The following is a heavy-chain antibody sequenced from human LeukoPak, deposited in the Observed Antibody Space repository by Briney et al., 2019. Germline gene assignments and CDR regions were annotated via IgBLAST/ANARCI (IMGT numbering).Heavy chain of an antibody. CDR3: AKDYGGYSSSSDY. J-gene: IGHJ4*02. Sequence: GGSLRLSCAASGFTFSTYSMNWVRQAPGKGLEWVSYIDTGTSTIYYADSVKGRFTISKDNSKNTLYLQMNSLRAEDTAVYYCAKDYGGYSSSSDYWGQGTLVTVSS. D-gene: IGHD6-13*01. CDR1: GFTFSTYS. V-gene: IGHV3-48*01. CDR2: IDTGTSTI.